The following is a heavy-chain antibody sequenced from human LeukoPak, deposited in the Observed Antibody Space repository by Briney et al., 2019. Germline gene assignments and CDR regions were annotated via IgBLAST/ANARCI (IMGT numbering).Heavy chain of an antibody. D-gene: IGHD3-16*01. V-gene: IGHV3-21*01. CDR3: ARDWASYHYFGY. CDR2: ISSSSSYI. J-gene: IGHJ4*02. Sequence: KAGGSLRLSCAASGFTFSSYSMNWVRQAPGKGLEWVSSISSSSSYIYYADSVKGRFTISRDNAKNSLYLQMNSLRAEDTAVYYCARDWASYHYFGYWGQGTLVTVSS. CDR1: GFTFSSYS.